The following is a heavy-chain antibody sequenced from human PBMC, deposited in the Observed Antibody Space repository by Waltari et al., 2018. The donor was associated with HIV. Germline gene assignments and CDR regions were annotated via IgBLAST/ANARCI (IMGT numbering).Heavy chain of an antibody. CDR1: GYAFTTFY. V-gene: IGHV1-46*01. CDR3: ARGGPLSGPATPFDR. Sequence: QVQLVQSGAEVKKPGASVRLSCKASGYAFTTFYIHWLRQAPGQSPEWMGIVKPTSGTTSYTQRFQGRVTMARDTSKSTAYMELTGLKSEDTAFYYCARGGPLSGPATPFDRWGQGTLITVSS. CDR2: VKPTSGTT. J-gene: IGHJ5*02.